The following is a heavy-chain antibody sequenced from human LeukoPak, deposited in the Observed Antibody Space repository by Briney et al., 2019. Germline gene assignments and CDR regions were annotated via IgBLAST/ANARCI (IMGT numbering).Heavy chain of an antibody. CDR3: ARGHQPPYYGMDV. CDR1: GGTFSSYT. Sequence: SVKVSCKASGGTFSSYTVSWVRQAPGQGLEWMGRIIPILGIANYAQKFQGRVTITADKSTSTAYMELSSLRSEDTAVFYCARGHQPPYYGMDVWGQGTTVTVSS. CDR2: IIPILGIA. V-gene: IGHV1-69*02. J-gene: IGHJ6*02.